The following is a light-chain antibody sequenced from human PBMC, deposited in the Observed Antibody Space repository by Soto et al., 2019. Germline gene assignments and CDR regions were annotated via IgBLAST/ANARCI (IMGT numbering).Light chain of an antibody. Sequence: EILLTQSPATLSLSPGERATLSCRASQSVSSYLAWYQQKPGQAPRLLIYDGSNRATGIPARFSGSGSGTDFTLTISSLEPEDFAVYYCQQRSNWRLTFGGGTKVEIK. J-gene: IGKJ4*01. V-gene: IGKV3-11*01. CDR2: DGS. CDR3: QQRSNWRLT. CDR1: QSVSSY.